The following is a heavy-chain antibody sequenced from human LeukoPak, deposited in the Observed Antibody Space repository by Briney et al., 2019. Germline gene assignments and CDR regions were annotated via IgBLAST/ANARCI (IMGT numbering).Heavy chain of an antibody. V-gene: IGHV3-30-3*01. CDR2: ISYDGSNK. J-gene: IGHJ3*02. Sequence: QPGGSLRPSCAASGFTFSSYAMHWVRQAPGKGLEWVAVISYDGSNKYYADSVKGRFTISRDNSKNTLYLQMNSLRAEDTAVYYCARATEHIAVAGYFDIWGQGTMVTVSS. CDR3: ARATEHIAVAGYFDI. CDR1: GFTFSSYA. D-gene: IGHD6-19*01.